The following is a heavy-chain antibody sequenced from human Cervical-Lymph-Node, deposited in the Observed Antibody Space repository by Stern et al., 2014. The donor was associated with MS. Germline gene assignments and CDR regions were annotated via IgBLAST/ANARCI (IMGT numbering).Heavy chain of an antibody. CDR3: AKTLSGGSRYFDL. V-gene: IGHV5-51*03. Sequence: EVQLVESGAEVKKPGESLKISCKGSGYSFSNFWIGWVRQMPGKGLEWMGIIYPGYSDTKYSPPFQGPVTISADKSISTAYLQWSSLKASDTAIYYCAKTLSGGSRYFDLWGRGTLVTVSS. CDR1: GYSFSNFW. J-gene: IGHJ2*01. CDR2: IYPGYSDT. D-gene: IGHD3-16*01.